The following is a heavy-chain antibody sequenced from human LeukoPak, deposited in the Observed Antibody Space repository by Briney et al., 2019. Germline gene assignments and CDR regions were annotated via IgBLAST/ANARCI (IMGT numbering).Heavy chain of an antibody. CDR3: ARDTTYRGGFDY. D-gene: IGHD3-10*01. V-gene: IGHV3-21*01. CDR2: ISSSSSYI. CDR1: GFTFSSYS. J-gene: IGHJ4*02. Sequence: GGSLRLSCAASGFTFSSYSMNWVRQAPGKGLEWVSSISSSSSYIYYADLVKGRFTISRDNAKNSLYLQMNSLRAEDTAVYYCARDTTYRGGFDYWGQGTLVTVSS.